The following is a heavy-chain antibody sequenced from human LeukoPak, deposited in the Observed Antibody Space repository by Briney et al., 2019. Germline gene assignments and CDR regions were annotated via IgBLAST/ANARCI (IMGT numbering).Heavy chain of an antibody. Sequence: GGSLRLSCAASGFTFSSNAMSWVRQAPGKGLEWVSGISMTGSSTYYADSVKGRFTISRDNSKNTLFLQLNSLRAEDTAIYYCAKWQRGYTYGTAEYWGQGIKVTVSS. CDR2: ISMTGSST. V-gene: IGHV3-23*05. D-gene: IGHD5-18*01. J-gene: IGHJ4*02. CDR3: AKWQRGYTYGTAEY. CDR1: GFTFSSNA.